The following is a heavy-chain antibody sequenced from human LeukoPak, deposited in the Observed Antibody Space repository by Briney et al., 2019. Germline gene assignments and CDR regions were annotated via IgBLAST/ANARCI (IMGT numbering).Heavy chain of an antibody. V-gene: IGHV3-33*01. Sequence: GRSLRLSCAASGFTFSNYGMEWVRQAPGKGLEWVALIWNDGNNKHYADSVMGRFSISRDNSKNTLYLQMNSLRAEDTAVYYCARHIWKGSCRSTSCSSLDYWGQGTLVTVSS. D-gene: IGHD2-2*01. CDR2: IWNDGNNK. CDR1: GFTFSNYG. CDR3: ARHIWKGSCRSTSCSSLDY. J-gene: IGHJ4*02.